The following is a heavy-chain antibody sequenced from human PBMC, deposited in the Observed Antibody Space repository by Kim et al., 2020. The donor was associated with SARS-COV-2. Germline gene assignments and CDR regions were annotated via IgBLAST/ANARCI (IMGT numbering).Heavy chain of an antibody. Sequence: GGSLRLSCAASGLTFRNYGMHWVRQAPGKGLEWVADISYDGTIQYYGDSVEDRFTISRDNSKSTLYLQMNSLRAEDTAVYYCAKGPIAIVPGGKMWLDPWGQGTLVTVSS. V-gene: IGHV3-30*18. CDR3: AKGPIAIVPGGKMWLDP. D-gene: IGHD2-2*01. J-gene: IGHJ5*02. CDR2: ISYDGTIQ. CDR1: GLTFRNYG.